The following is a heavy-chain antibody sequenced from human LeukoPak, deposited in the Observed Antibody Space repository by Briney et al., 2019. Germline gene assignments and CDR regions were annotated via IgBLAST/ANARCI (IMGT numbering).Heavy chain of an antibody. J-gene: IGHJ4*02. CDR2: IYYSGST. D-gene: IGHD3-22*01. CDR1: GGSISSYY. CDR3: ARDRYYYDSSGYYYAGGFDY. Sequence: SETLSLTCTVSGGSISSYYWSWIRQPPRKGLEWIGYIYYSGSTNYNPSLKSRVTISVDMSKNQCSLKLRSVTAADTAVYYCARDRYYYDSSGYYYAGGFDYWGQGTLVIVSS. V-gene: IGHV4-59*12.